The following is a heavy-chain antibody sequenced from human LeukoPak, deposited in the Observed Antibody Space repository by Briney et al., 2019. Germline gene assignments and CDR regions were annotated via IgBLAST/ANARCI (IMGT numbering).Heavy chain of an antibody. V-gene: IGHV3-23*01. J-gene: IGHJ4*02. Sequence: PGGSLRLSCAASGFTFSSYAMSWVRQAPGKGLEWVSAISGSGGSTYYADSVKGRFTIFRDNTESSVYLQMNSLRAEDTTVYYCARDTYGDGDHWGQGILVTVSS. CDR1: GFTFSSYA. D-gene: IGHD4-17*01. CDR3: ARDTYGDGDH. CDR2: ISGSGGST.